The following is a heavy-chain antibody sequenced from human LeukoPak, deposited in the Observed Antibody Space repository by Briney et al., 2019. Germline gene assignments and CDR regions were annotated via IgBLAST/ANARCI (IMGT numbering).Heavy chain of an antibody. Sequence: SGPALVKPTQTLTLTCTFSGFSLSTSGMCVSWIRQPPGKALEWLARIDWDDDKYYSTSLKTRLTISKDTSKNQVVLTMTNMDPVDTATYYCARTLYGSGSYYMSPEATFDYWGQGTLVTVSS. CDR2: IDWDDDK. D-gene: IGHD3-10*01. V-gene: IGHV2-70*11. CDR1: GFSLSTSGMC. CDR3: ARTLYGSGSYYMSPEATFDY. J-gene: IGHJ4*02.